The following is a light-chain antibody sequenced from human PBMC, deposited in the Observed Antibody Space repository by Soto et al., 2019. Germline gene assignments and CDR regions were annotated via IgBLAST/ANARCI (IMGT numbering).Light chain of an antibody. CDR1: SNDVGGYNY. Sequence: QSALTQPASVSGSPGQSITISCTGTSNDVGGYNYVSWYQQQPGKAPKLIIYDVSKRPSGVPDRFSGSKSGNTASLTISGLQAEDEADYYCCSYAGSYSYVFGTGTKVTV. CDR3: CSYAGSYSYV. CDR2: DVS. J-gene: IGLJ1*01. V-gene: IGLV2-11*01.